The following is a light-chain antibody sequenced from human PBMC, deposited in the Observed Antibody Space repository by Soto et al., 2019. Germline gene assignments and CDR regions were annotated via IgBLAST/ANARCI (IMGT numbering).Light chain of an antibody. CDR3: HQRSSGPPT. CDR2: DAF. V-gene: IGKV3-11*01. Sequence: EIVLTQSPATLSLSPGERATLSCRASQSVGSYFAWYQQKPGQAPRLLIYDAFSRATGIPARFSGSGSGTAFTLTTSSLEPEDFAVYFCHQRSSGPPTSAGGTLVETK. CDR1: QSVGSY. J-gene: IGKJ4*01.